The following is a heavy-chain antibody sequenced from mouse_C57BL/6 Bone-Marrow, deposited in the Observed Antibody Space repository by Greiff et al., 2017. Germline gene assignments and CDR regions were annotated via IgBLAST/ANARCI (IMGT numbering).Heavy chain of an antibody. D-gene: IGHD2-4*01. J-gene: IGHJ3*01. V-gene: IGHV5-6*01. CDR3: ARDYDGSWFAY. CDR1: GFTFSSYG. CDR2: ISSGGSYP. Sequence: EVKLVESGGDLVKPGGSLKLSCAASGFTFSSYGMSWVRQTPDKRLEWVATISSGGSYPYYPDSVKGRFTISRDNAKNTLYLQMSSLKSEDTAMYYCARDYDGSWFAYWGQGTLVTVSA.